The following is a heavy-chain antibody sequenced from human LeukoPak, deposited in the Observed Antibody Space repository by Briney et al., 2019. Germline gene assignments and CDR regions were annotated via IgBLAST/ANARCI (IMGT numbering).Heavy chain of an antibody. CDR3: ARSYCGGDCYLWAFDI. CDR2: IYYSGST. J-gene: IGHJ3*02. Sequence: SETLSLTCTVSGGSISSYYRSWIRQPPGKGLEWIGYIYYSGSTNYNPSLKSQFTISVDTSKNQFSLKLSSVTAADTAVYYCARSYCGGDCYLWAFDIWGQGTMVTVSS. CDR1: GGSISSYY. V-gene: IGHV4-59*01. D-gene: IGHD2-21*02.